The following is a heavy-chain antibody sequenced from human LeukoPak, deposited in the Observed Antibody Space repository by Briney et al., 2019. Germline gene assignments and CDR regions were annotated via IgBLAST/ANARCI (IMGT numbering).Heavy chain of an antibody. CDR3: ARDVYI. CDR1: GGSISSYY. D-gene: IGHD2-8*01. J-gene: IGHJ3*02. Sequence: SETLSLTCTVSGGSISSYYWSWIRQPPGKGLEWIGYIYYSGSTNYNPSLKSRVTISVDTSKNQFSLKLSSVTAADTAVYYCARDVYIWGQGAMVTVSS. V-gene: IGHV4-59*01. CDR2: IYYSGST.